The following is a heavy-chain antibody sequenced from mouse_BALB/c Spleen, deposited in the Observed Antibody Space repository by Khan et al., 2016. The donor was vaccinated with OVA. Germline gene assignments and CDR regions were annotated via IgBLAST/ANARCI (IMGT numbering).Heavy chain of an antibody. Sequence: EVQLQESGLGLVKPSQSLSLTCTVTGYSITSDYAWNWIRQFPGNKLECMGYISYSGSTNYNPALKSRISITRDTSKNPFFLQLNSVTTEDTATYYCARDGSRYNYAMDYWGQGTSVTVSS. V-gene: IGHV3-2*02. D-gene: IGHD2-3*01. CDR3: ARDGSRYNYAMDY. J-gene: IGHJ4*01. CDR2: ISYSGST. CDR1: GYSITSDYA.